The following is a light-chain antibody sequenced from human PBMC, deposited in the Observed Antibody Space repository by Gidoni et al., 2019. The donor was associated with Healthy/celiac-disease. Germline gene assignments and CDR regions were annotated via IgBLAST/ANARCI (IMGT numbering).Light chain of an antibody. J-gene: IGKJ4*01. Sequence: EVVLTQSPGTLSLSPGERASLSCRASHSGSGIYLAWYQQKPGQAPRLLIYAASSRAPGIPDRFSGSGSGTDFTLTISRLEPEDFAVYFCQQYGSSPLTFGGGTTVEIK. V-gene: IGKV3-20*01. CDR1: HSGSGIY. CDR3: QQYGSSPLT. CDR2: AAS.